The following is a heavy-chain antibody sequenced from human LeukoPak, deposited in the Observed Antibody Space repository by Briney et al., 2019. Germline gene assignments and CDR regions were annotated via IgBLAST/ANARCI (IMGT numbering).Heavy chain of an antibody. V-gene: IGHV1-69*13. D-gene: IGHD6-6*01. CDR2: IIPIFGTA. Sequence: ASVKVSCKASGGTFSSYAISWVRQAPGQGLEWMGGIIPIFGTANYAQKFQGRVTITADESASTAYMELSSLRSEDTAVYYCARDLSGSSARGAFDIWGQGTMVTVSS. J-gene: IGHJ3*02. CDR3: ARDLSGSSARGAFDI. CDR1: GGTFSSYA.